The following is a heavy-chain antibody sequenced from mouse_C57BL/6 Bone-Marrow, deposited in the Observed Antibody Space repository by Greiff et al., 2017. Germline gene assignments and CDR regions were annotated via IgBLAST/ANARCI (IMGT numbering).Heavy chain of an antibody. CDR2: INPSNGGT. Sequence: QVQLQQSGTELVKPGASVKLSCKASGYTFTSYWMHWVKQRPGQGLEWIGKINPSNGGTNYNETFKSKAKLTVDKSSSTAYMQLSSLTSEDSAVYYCARKGADYAFAYGGQGNLVTDSA. CDR3: ARKGADYAFAY. D-gene: IGHD2-4*01. CDR1: GYTFTSYW. J-gene: IGHJ3*01. V-gene: IGHV1-53*01.